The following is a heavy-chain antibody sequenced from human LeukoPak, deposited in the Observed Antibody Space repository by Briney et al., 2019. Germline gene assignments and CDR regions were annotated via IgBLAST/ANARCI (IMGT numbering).Heavy chain of an antibody. CDR1: GFTFSDFW. V-gene: IGHV3-74*01. J-gene: IGHJ4*02. D-gene: IGHD3-10*01. CDR2: INSGGTVT. CDR3: AKGYHYYGSGSYYNGPDY. Sequence: GGSLRLSCAASGFTFSDFWMHWVRQAPGKGLVWVSRINSGGTVTNYADSVKGRFTISRDNAKNSLYLQMNSLRAEDTALYYCAKGYHYYGSGSYYNGPDYWGQGTLVTVSS.